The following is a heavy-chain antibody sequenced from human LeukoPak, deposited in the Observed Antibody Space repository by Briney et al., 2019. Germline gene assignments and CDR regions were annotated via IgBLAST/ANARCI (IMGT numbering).Heavy chain of an antibody. Sequence: GGSLRLSCAGSEFTFSSYYMSWVRQAPGKGLEWVANINEDGSEAGYLDSVKGRFTISRDNAKNSLYLQMNSLRAEDTAVYYCARAIYFDYWGQGTLVTVSS. V-gene: IGHV3-7*01. D-gene: IGHD2-21*01. J-gene: IGHJ4*02. CDR1: EFTFSSYY. CDR2: INEDGSEA. CDR3: ARAIYFDY.